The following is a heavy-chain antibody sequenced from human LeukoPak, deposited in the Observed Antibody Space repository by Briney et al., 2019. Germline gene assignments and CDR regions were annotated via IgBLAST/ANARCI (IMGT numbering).Heavy chain of an antibody. CDR2: ISAYNGNT. V-gene: IGHV1-18*01. J-gene: IGHJ4*02. CDR3: ARSNYYDSSGGGYYFDY. D-gene: IGHD3-22*01. CDR1: GYTFTSYG. Sequence: VASVKVSCKASGYTFTSYGISWVRQAPGQGLEWMGWISAYNGNTNYAQKLQGRVTMTTDTSTSTAYMELRSLRSDDTAVYYCARSNYYDSSGGGYYFDYWGQGTLVTVSS.